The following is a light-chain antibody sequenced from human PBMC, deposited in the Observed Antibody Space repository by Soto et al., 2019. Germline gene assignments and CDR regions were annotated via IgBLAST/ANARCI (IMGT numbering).Light chain of an antibody. J-gene: IGLJ3*02. V-gene: IGLV2-14*01. CDR1: SSDVGGYNY. CDR3: SSYTSSSTWV. CDR2: EVS. Sequence: QSALTQPASVSGSPGQSITISCTGTSSDVGGYNYVSWYQQHVSWYQQHPGKAPKLMIYEVSNRPSGVSNRFSGSKSGNTASLTISGLQAEDEADYYCSSYTSSSTWVFGGGTKLTVL.